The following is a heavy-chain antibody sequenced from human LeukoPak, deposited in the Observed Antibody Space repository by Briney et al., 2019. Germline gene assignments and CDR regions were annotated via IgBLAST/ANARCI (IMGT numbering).Heavy chain of an antibody. J-gene: IGHJ5*02. CDR1: GFTFSSYS. CDR3: ARASGRYAQYNWFDP. D-gene: IGHD1-1*01. CDR2: ISSSSSYI. V-gene: IGHV3-21*01. Sequence: PGESLRLSCAASGFTFSSYSMNWVRQAPGKGLELVSSISSSSSYIYYADSVKGRFTISRDNAKNSLYLQMNSLRAEDTAVYYCARASGRYAQYNWFDPWGQGTLLTVSS.